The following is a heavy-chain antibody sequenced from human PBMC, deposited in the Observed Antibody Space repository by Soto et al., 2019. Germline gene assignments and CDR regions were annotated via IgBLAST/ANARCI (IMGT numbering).Heavy chain of an antibody. V-gene: IGHV1-2*04. CDR1: GYTFTGYY. D-gene: IGHD3-3*01. J-gene: IGHJ6*02. CDR2: INPNSGGT. Sequence: ASLKVSCKASGYTFTGYYMHWVRRAPGQGLEWMGWINPNSGGTNYAQKFQGWVTMTRDTSISTAYMELSRLRSDDTAVYYCARSQYYDFWIGYRYYGMDVWGQGTTVTVSS. CDR3: ARSQYYDFWIGYRYYGMDV.